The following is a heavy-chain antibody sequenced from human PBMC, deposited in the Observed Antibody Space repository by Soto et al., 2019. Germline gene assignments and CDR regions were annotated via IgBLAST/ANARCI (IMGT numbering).Heavy chain of an antibody. D-gene: IGHD3-22*01. V-gene: IGHV3-23*01. CDR2: ISGSGGST. CDR1: GFTFGSYA. J-gene: IGHJ4*02. Sequence: VGSLRLSCAASGFTFGSYALSWVRQAPGKGLEWVSAISGSGGSTYYADSVKGRFTISRDNSKNTLYLQMNSLRAEDTAVYYCAKYYYDSSGYYSWGQGTLVTVSS. CDR3: AKYYYDSSGYYS.